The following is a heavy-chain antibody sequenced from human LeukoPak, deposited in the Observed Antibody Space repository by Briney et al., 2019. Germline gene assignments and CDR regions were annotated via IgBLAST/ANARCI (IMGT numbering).Heavy chain of an antibody. J-gene: IGHJ4*02. CDR2: INTDGSST. Sequence: GGSLRLSCAASGFTFSSYWMHWVRQAPGKGLVWVSRINTDGSSTSYADSVKGRFTISRDNSKNTLSLQMNSLRAEDTAVYYCAKEESGGSNPLDNWGQGTLVIVSS. D-gene: IGHD1-26*01. CDR1: GFTFSSYW. CDR3: AKEESGGSNPLDN. V-gene: IGHV3-74*01.